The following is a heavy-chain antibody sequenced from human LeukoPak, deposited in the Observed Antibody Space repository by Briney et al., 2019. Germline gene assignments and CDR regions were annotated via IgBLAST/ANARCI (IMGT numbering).Heavy chain of an antibody. CDR3: YGDRIVAARDNWFDP. CDR2: MNPNSGNT. Sequence: GASVKVSCKASGYTFTSYDIDWVRQATGQGLEWMGWMNPNSGNTGHAQKFQGRVTMTRNTSISTAYMELSSLRSEDTAVYYCYGDRIVAARDNWFDPWGQGTLVTVSS. V-gene: IGHV1-8*01. D-gene: IGHD6-13*01. J-gene: IGHJ5*02. CDR1: GYTFTSYD.